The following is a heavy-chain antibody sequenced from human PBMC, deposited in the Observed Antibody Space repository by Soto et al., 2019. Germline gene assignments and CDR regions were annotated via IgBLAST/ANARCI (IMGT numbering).Heavy chain of an antibody. CDR3: ARDYLVVAATSDY. CDR1: GFTFSSYA. CDR2: ISYDGSNK. Sequence: QVQLVESGGGVVQPGRSLRLSCAASGFTFSSYAMHWVRQAPGKGLEWVAVISYDGSNKYYADSVKGRFTISRDNSKNTLYLQMNSLRAEDTAVYYCARDYLVVAATSDYWGQGTLVTVSS. J-gene: IGHJ4*02. D-gene: IGHD2-15*01. V-gene: IGHV3-30-3*01.